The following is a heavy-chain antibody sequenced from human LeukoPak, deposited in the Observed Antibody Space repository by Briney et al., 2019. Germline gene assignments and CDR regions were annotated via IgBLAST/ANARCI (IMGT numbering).Heavy chain of an antibody. CDR3: AGDQAVVTAMNAFDI. D-gene: IGHD2-21*02. Sequence: GGYLRLSCAASGFTFSDYYMSWIRQAPGKGLEWVSYISSSGNTIYYADSVKGRFTISRDNAKNSLYLQMNSLTAEDTAVYYCAGDQAVVTAMNAFDIWGQGTMVTVSS. J-gene: IGHJ3*02. CDR1: GFTFSDYY. CDR2: ISSSGNTI. V-gene: IGHV3-11*04.